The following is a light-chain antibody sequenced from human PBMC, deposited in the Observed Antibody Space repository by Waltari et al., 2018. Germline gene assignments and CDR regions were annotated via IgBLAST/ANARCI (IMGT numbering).Light chain of an antibody. V-gene: IGKV1-5*03. CDR1: QSISTW. CDR3: QQYDSYPFT. CDR2: FAS. J-gene: IGKJ3*01. Sequence: TCRASQSISTWLAWYQQKPGKAPKFLIYFASRLETGVSSRFSGSGSGTEFTLTISSLQPDDFATYFCQQYDSYPFTSGPGTKVDIK.